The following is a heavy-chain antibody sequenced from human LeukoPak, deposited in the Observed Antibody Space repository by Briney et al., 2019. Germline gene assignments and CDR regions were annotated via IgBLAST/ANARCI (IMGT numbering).Heavy chain of an antibody. V-gene: IGHV3-15*01. CDR1: VFTCTNIW. Sequence: GGSLRLSCAASVFTCTNIWMNWVRQAPGKGLERVGRIQSKTDGGTTEYAAPVKGRFTITRDDSKNTLYLQMNSLKTEDTGVYYCATLTVRGVINIWGQGTLVTVSS. D-gene: IGHD3-10*01. J-gene: IGHJ4*02. CDR2: IQSKTDGGTT. CDR3: ATLTVRGVINI.